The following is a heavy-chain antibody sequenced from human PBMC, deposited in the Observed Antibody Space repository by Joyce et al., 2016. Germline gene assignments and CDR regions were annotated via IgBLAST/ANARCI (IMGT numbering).Heavy chain of an antibody. CDR3: ATNSDWRFGF. CDR1: GFTFSAHW. Sequence: EVQLVESGGGLVQPGGSLRLSCSASGFTFSAHWISWVRQAPGEGLGWVAAIKEDGSEKYYVDSVKGRFTISRDNAENSLYLQMNSLRVQDTAVYYCATNSDWRFGFWGQGTLVTVSS. CDR2: IKEDGSEK. V-gene: IGHV3-7*01. D-gene: IGHD6-19*01. J-gene: IGHJ4*02.